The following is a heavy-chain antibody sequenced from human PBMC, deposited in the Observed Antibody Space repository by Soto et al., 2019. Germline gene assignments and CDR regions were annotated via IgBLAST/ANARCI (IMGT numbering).Heavy chain of an antibody. V-gene: IGHV4-34*01. CDR3: ARGLIVWFGELSRRGGYYYYMDV. Sequence: QVQLQQWGAGLLKPSETLSLTCAVYGGSFSGYQWTWIRQTPGRGLEWIGEINDTGNINYNPSLKSRVPIFIDTPTKQISRKLSSVTAADTAVYYCARGLIVWFGELSRRGGYYYYMDVWGKGTTVTVSS. CDR1: GGSFSGYQ. J-gene: IGHJ6*03. D-gene: IGHD3-10*01. CDR2: INDTGNI.